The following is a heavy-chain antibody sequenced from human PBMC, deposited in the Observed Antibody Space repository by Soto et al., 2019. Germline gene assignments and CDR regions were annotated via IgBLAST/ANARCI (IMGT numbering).Heavy chain of an antibody. CDR3: AREAMFDY. D-gene: IGHD2-2*01. CDR1: GGTFSSYA. J-gene: IGHJ4*02. CDR2: ISAYNGTT. V-gene: IGHV1-18*01. Sequence: ASVKVSCKASGGTFSSYAISWVRQAPGQGLEWMGWISAYNGTTNYAQKLQGRVTMTTDTSTSTAYMELRSLRSDDTAVYYCAREAMFDYWGQGTQVTVSS.